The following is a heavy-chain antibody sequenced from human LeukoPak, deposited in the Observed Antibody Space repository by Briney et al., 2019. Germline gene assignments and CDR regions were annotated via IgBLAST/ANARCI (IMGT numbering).Heavy chain of an antibody. CDR3: AKTPIAIARGGYYFDT. CDR1: GGSFSGYY. J-gene: IGHJ4*02. Sequence: SETLSLTCAVYGGSFSGYYWSWIRQPPGKGLEWIGEINHSGSTDYNPSLKSRVTISVDTSKNQFSLKLSSVTAADMAVYYCAKTPIAIARGGYYFDTWGLGTAVTVSS. D-gene: IGHD3-10*01. CDR2: INHSGST. V-gene: IGHV4-34*01.